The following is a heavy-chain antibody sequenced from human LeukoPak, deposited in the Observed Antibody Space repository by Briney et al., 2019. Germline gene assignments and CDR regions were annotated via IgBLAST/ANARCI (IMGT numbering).Heavy chain of an antibody. D-gene: IGHD3-22*01. J-gene: IGHJ4*02. CDR3: AREDTTGYYSAFDY. CDR2: TYYRSRWYN. CDR1: GDSVSSNSAA. V-gene: IGHV6-1*01. Sequence: SQTLSLTCAISGDSVSSNSAAWNWIRQSPSRGLEWLGRTYYRSRWYNDYVVSVRSRITINPDTAKNQFSLHLNSVTPEDTAVYYCAREDTTGYYSAFDYWGQGTLVTVSS.